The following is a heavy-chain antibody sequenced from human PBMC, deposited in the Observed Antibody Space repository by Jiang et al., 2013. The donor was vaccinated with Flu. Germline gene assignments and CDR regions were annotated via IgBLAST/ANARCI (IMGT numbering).Heavy chain of an antibody. D-gene: IGHD5-18*01. J-gene: IGHJ5*02. CDR3: ARANLQPQFRWFDP. Sequence: GSGLVKPSETLSLTCTVSGGSMTNYYWNWIRQPPGKRLEWIGYVFSSGTTHYNPSLESRVTISIDMSTNQFSLNLKSVTTADTAVYYCARANLQPQFRWFDPWGQGTLVAVSS. CDR2: VFSSGTT. CDR1: GGSMTNYY. V-gene: IGHV4-59*01.